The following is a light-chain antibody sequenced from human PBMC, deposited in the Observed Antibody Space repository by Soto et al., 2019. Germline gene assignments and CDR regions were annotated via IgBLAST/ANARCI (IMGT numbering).Light chain of an antibody. V-gene: IGKV3D-20*02. J-gene: IGKJ1*01. CDR1: QSVSSSY. CDR2: GAS. Sequence: EIMLTQSPGTLSLSRGERAPLSCMASQSVSSSYLAWYQQKAGQARRLLIYGASNRSTGIAARFSGSGSGADFTLTISSLAAEDFAVYCWQQSSNWQTFGQGTKVDI. CDR3: QQSSNWQT.